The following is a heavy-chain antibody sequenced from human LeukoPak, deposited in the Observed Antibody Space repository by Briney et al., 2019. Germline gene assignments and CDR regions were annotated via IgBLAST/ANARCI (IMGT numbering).Heavy chain of an antibody. V-gene: IGHV4-59*01. J-gene: IGHJ4*02. Sequence: SETLSLTCTVSGGTISSYYWSWLRQPPGKGLEWIGYIYYSGSTNYNPSLKSRVTISVDTSKNQFSLKLSSVTAADTAVYYCARAPSPGTFFDYWGQGTLVTVSS. CDR3: ARAPSPGTFFDY. D-gene: IGHD6-13*01. CDR1: GGTISSYY. CDR2: IYYSGST.